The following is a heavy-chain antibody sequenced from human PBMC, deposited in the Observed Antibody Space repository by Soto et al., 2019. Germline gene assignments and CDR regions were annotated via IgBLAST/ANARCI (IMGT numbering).Heavy chain of an antibody. CDR2: IYSGGST. CDR3: ARSITFGGVIVKGNWFDP. D-gene: IGHD3-16*02. Sequence: GGSLRLSCAASGFTVSSNYMSWVRQAPGKGLEWVSVIYSGGSTYYADSVKGRFTISRDNSKNTLYLQMNSLRAEDTAVYYCARSITFGGVIVKGNWFDPWGQGTLVTVSS. CDR1: GFTVSSNY. J-gene: IGHJ5*02. V-gene: IGHV3-66*01.